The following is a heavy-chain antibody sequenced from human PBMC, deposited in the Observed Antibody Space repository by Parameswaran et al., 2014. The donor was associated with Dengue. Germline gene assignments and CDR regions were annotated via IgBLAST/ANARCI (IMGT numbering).Heavy chain of an antibody. CDR3: AGTWDYGSGSSDY. Sequence: AGGSLRLSCAASGFTFSNYSMHWVRQAPGKGLEWVSSITSSSDHIYYADSVRGRCTISRDNAKNSLYLQMNSLRAEDTAVYYCAGTWDYGSGSSDYWGHGTLVTVSS. D-gene: IGHD3-10*01. V-gene: IGHV3-21*01. CDR1: GFTFSNYS. CDR2: ITSSSDHI. J-gene: IGHJ4*01.